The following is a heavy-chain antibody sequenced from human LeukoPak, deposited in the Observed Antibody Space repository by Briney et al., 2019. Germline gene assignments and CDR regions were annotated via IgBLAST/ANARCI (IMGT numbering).Heavy chain of an antibody. D-gene: IGHD6-13*01. CDR2: IVVGSGNT. CDR1: GVTFTSSA. V-gene: IGHV1-58*01. J-gene: IGHJ4*02. Sequence: TSVKVSCKASGVTFTSSAVQWVRQARGQRLEWIGWIVVGSGNTNYAQKFQERVTITRDMSTSTAYMELSSLRSEDTAVYYCAKRYSSSWSNFDYWGQGTLVTVSS. CDR3: AKRYSSSWSNFDY.